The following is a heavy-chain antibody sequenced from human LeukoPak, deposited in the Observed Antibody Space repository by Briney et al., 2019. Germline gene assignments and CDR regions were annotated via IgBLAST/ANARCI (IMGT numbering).Heavy chain of an antibody. CDR1: GGTFTSYA. CDR3: ARDDGYSGYVGFDY. V-gene: IGHV1-69*04. D-gene: IGHD5-12*01. J-gene: IGHJ4*02. Sequence: SVNVSCKASGGTFTSYAISWVRQAPGQGLEWMGWIIPILGIANYAQKFQGRVTITADKSTSTAYMELSSLRSEDTAVYYCARDDGYSGYVGFDYWGQGTLVTVSS. CDR2: IIPILGIA.